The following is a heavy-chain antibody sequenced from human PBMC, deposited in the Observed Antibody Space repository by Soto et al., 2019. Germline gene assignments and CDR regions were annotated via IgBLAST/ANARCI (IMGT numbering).Heavy chain of an antibody. CDR1: GGTFSSYA. D-gene: IGHD2-15*01. Sequence: SVKVSCKASGGTFSSYAIIWVRQAPGQGLEWMGGIIPIFGTANYAQKFQGRVTITADESTSTAYMELSSLRSEDTAVYYCARDGGYCSGGSCYSGAFDIWGQGTMVTVS. CDR2: IIPIFGTA. CDR3: ARDGGYCSGGSCYSGAFDI. V-gene: IGHV1-69*13. J-gene: IGHJ3*02.